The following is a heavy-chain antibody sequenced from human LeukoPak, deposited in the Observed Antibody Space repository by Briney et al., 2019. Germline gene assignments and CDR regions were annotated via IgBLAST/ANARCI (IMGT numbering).Heavy chain of an antibody. D-gene: IGHD3-16*01. CDR3: ARGRLYLWVLDY. J-gene: IGHJ4*02. V-gene: IGHV4-34*01. Sequence: SETLSLTCAVYGGSFSGYYWSWIRQPPGKGLEWIGEINHSGSTNYNPSLKSRVTISVDTSKNQFSLKLSSVTAADTAVYYCARGRLYLWVLDYWGQGPWSPSPQ. CDR2: INHSGST. CDR1: GGSFSGYY.